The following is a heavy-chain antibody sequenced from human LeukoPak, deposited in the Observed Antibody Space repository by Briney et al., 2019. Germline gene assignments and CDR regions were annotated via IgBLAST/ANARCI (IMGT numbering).Heavy chain of an antibody. D-gene: IGHD6-19*01. Sequence: GGSLRLSCAASGFTFSSYGMHWVRQAPGKGLEWVAVIWYDGSNKYYADSVKGRLTISRDNSKNTLYLQMNSLRAEDTAVYYCARDQDSSGWLDYWGQGTLVTVSS. V-gene: IGHV3-33*01. CDR1: GFTFSSYG. CDR3: ARDQDSSGWLDY. CDR2: IWYDGSNK. J-gene: IGHJ4*02.